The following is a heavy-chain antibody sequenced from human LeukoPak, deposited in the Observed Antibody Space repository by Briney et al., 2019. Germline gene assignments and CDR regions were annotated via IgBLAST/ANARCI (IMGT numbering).Heavy chain of an antibody. V-gene: IGHV4-34*01. CDR2: INHSGST. D-gene: IGHD2-2*01. Sequence: SETLSLTRAVYGGSFSGYYWSWIRQPPGKGLEWIGEINHSGSTNYNPSLKSRVTISVDTSKNQFSLKLSSVTAADTAVYYCARDQTLYGMDVWGQGTTVTVSS. CDR3: ARDQTLYGMDV. CDR1: GGSFSGYY. J-gene: IGHJ6*02.